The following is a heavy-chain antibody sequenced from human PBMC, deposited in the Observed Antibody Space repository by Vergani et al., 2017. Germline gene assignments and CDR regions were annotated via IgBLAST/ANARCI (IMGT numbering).Heavy chain of an antibody. CDR2: IIPILGIA. Sequence: QVQLVQSGAVVKKPGSSVKVSCKASGGTFSSYAISWVRQAPGQGLEWMGRIIPILGIANYAQKFQGRVTITADKSTSTAYMELSSLRSEDTAVYYCARDLRIAAAGTGFLWYWGQGTLVTVSS. V-gene: IGHV1-69*04. D-gene: IGHD6-13*01. CDR3: ARDLRIAAAGTGFLWY. J-gene: IGHJ4*02. CDR1: GGTFSSYA.